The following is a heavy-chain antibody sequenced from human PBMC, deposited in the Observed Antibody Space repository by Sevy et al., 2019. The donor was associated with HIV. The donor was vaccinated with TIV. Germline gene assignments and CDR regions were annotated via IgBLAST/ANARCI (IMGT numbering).Heavy chain of an antibody. Sequence: GGSQRLSCAASGFTFSHYALHWVRQAPGKGLEWVAIMSYVGNSENYADSVKGRFTISRDNSKNALYLQMNSLRAEDTALYYCARLSSCGGDCYYFDYWGQGTLVTVSS. CDR3: ARLSSCGGDCYYFDY. D-gene: IGHD2-21*02. V-gene: IGHV3-30*04. CDR2: MSYVGNSE. J-gene: IGHJ4*02. CDR1: GFTFSHYA.